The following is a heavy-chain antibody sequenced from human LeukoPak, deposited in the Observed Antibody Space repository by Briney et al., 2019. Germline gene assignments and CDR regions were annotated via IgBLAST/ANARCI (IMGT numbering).Heavy chain of an antibody. CDR3: APSLRSSSWYVGWFDP. V-gene: IGHV4-39*01. D-gene: IGHD6-13*01. CDR2: IYYSVTT. Sequence: SETLSLTCTVSGGSISSSSYYWGWIRQPPGKGLEWIGSIYYSVTTYYNPSLKSRVTISVDTSKNQFSLKLRSVTAPDTAVYYCAPSLRSSSWYVGWFDPWGQGTLVTVSS. CDR1: GGSISSSSYY. J-gene: IGHJ5*02.